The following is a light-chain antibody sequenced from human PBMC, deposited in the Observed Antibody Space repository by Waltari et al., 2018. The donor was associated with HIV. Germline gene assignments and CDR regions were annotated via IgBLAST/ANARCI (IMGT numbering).Light chain of an antibody. J-gene: IGLJ2*01. CDR1: SSDVGGYNY. V-gene: IGLV2-14*01. CDR3: SSYTSSSTPLV. CDR2: EVS. Sequence: ITISCTGTSSDVGGYNYVSWYQQHPGKAPKLMIYEVSNRPSGVSNRFSGSKSGNTASLTISGLQAEDEADYYCSSYTSSSTPLVFGGGTKLTVL.